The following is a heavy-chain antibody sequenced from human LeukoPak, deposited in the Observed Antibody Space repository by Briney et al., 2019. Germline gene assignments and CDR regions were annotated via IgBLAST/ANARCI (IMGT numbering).Heavy chain of an antibody. V-gene: IGHV4-30-2*01. CDR3: ARGYCSSGSCPSFDY. J-gene: IGHJ4*02. CDR1: GGSISSGGYS. D-gene: IGHD2-15*01. CDR2: IYHSGST. Sequence: TSQTLSLTCAVSGGSISSGGYSWSWIRQPPGKGLEWIGYIYHSGSTYYSPSLKSRVTISVDRSKNQFSLELNSVTAADTAVYYCARGYCSSGSCPSFDYWGQGTLVTVSS.